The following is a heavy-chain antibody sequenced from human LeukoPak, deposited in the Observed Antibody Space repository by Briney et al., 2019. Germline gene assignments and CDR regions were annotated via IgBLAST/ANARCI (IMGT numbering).Heavy chain of an antibody. CDR2: INPNSGDT. D-gene: IGHD6-13*01. Sequence: ASVKVSCKASGYSFTGYFMQWVRQAPGQGLEWMGWINPNSGDTNYAQKFQGRVTMTRDTSISTAYMELSRLRSDDAAVYYCAMGSYSSSWRGYYYGMDVWGQGTTVTVSS. V-gene: IGHV1-2*02. CDR1: GYSFTGYF. CDR3: AMGSYSSSWRGYYYGMDV. J-gene: IGHJ6*02.